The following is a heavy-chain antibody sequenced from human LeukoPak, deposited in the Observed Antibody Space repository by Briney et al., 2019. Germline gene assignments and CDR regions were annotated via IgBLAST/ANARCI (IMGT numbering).Heavy chain of an antibody. CDR2: IYPGDSDT. Sequence: GGSLKISCQGSGYSFTSYWIGWSGRLPGKGLEWMGIIYPGDSDTRYSPSFQGQVTISAHKSISTTYQQQRKLRASDTVMYYCPRSVHRYGYYPYYFPYWGQGTLVTVSS. D-gene: IGHD3-22*01. V-gene: IGHV5-51*01. CDR1: GYSFTSYW. J-gene: IGHJ4*02. CDR3: PRSVHRYGYYPYYFPY.